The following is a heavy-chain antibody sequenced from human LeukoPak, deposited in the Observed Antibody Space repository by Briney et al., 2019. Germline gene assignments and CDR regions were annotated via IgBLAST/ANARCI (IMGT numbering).Heavy chain of an antibody. Sequence: GGSLRLSCAASGFTFSSYWMSWVRQAPGKGLEWVANINHDGSEKYYVDSVKGRFTISRDNAKNSLYLQMNSLRAEDTAVYYCARALPRNYDILPPVAFDIWGQGTMVTVSS. CDR1: GFTFSSYW. J-gene: IGHJ3*02. CDR3: ARALPRNYDILPPVAFDI. V-gene: IGHV3-7*03. CDR2: INHDGSEK. D-gene: IGHD3-9*01.